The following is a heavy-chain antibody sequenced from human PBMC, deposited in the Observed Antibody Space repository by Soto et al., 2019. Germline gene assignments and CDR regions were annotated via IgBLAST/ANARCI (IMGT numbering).Heavy chain of an antibody. J-gene: IGHJ4*02. D-gene: IGHD5-18*01. Sequence: GGSLRLSCAASGFTFSSYGMHWVRQAPGKGLEWVAVIWYDGSNKYYADSVKGRFTISRDNSKNTLYLQMNSLRAEDTAVYYCARGIYSYGYYFDYWGQGTLVTVSS. CDR2: IWYDGSNK. V-gene: IGHV3-33*01. CDR3: ARGIYSYGYYFDY. CDR1: GFTFSSYG.